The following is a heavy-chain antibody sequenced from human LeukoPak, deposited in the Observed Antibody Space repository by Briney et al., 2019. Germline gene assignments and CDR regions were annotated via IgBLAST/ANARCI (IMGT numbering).Heavy chain of an antibody. CDR2: IYTSGST. CDR3: ARNRYDSSGYAAWWFDP. Sequence: SETLSLTCTVSGGSISSYYWSWIRQPAEKGLEWIGRIYTSGSTNYNPSLKSRVTMSVDTSKNQFSLKLSSVTAADTAVYYCARNRYDSSGYAAWWFDPWGQGTLVTVSS. J-gene: IGHJ5*02. V-gene: IGHV4-4*07. CDR1: GGSISSYY. D-gene: IGHD3-22*01.